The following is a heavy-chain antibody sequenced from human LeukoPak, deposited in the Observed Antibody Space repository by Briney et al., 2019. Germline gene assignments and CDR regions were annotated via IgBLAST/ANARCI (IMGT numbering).Heavy chain of an antibody. CDR2: ISSSSSYI. Sequence: GGSLRLSCAASGFTFSSYSMNWVRRAPGKGLEWVSSISSSSSYIYYADSVKGRFTISRDNAKNSLYLQMNSLRAEDTAVYYCARGYSSSWHHYYYYMDVWGKGTTVTVSS. D-gene: IGHD6-13*01. V-gene: IGHV3-21*01. J-gene: IGHJ6*03. CDR3: ARGYSSSWHHYYYYMDV. CDR1: GFTFSSYS.